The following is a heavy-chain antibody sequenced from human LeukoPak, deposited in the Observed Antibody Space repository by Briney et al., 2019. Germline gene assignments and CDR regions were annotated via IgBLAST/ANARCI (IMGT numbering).Heavy chain of an antibody. D-gene: IGHD4-23*01. CDR1: DFSFSNYA. J-gene: IGHJ6*03. CDR2: VSNRGGST. Sequence: PGGSLRLSCAASDFSFSNYAMSWVRQAPGKGLEWVSAVSNRGGSTYYADSVKGRFTISRDNSKNTLYLQMNSLRAEDTAVYYCAKQLRVYYYMDVWGKGTTVTVSS. CDR3: AKQLRVYYYMDV. V-gene: IGHV3-23*01.